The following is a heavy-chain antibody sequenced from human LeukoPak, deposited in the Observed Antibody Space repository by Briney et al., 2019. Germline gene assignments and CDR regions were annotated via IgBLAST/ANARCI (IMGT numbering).Heavy chain of an antibody. CDR1: GFTFSSYA. CDR3: ASLGYCSGGSCYGDAFDI. J-gene: IGHJ3*02. CDR2: ISGSGGST. D-gene: IGHD2-15*01. V-gene: IGHV3-23*01. Sequence: PGGSLRLSCAASGFTFSSYAMSWVRQAPGKGLEWVSAISGSGGSTYYADSVKGRFTISRDNSKNTLYLQMNSLRAEDTAVYYCASLGYCSGGSCYGDAFDIWSQGTMVTVSS.